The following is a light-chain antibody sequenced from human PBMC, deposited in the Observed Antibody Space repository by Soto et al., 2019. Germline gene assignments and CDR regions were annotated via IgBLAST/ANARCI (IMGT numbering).Light chain of an antibody. J-gene: IGLJ1*01. V-gene: IGLV2-14*01. Sequence: QSVLTQPASVSGSPGQSITISCTGTSSDVGGYNYVSWYQQHPGKAPKLMIYDVSNRPSGVSNRFSGSKSGNTASLTISGLQSEDEADSYYISYISSSVFGTRTXV. CDR3: ISYISSSV. CDR2: DVS. CDR1: SSDVGGYNY.